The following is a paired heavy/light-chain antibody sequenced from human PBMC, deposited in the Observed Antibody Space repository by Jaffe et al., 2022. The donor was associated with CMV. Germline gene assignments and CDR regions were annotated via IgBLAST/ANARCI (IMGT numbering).Light chain of an antibody. CDR3: QQTNSFPYT. J-gene: IGKJ2*01. CDR1: QGVNKW. Sequence: DIQMTQSPSSVSASVGDRVTITCRASQGVNKWLAWYQQKPGRAPRVLIYAATNLQTGVPSRFSGSGSGTDFTLTITSLQPEDFAIYYCQQTNSFPYTFGQGTKLEIK. CDR2: AAT. V-gene: IGKV1-12*01.
Heavy chain of an antibody. CDR2: ITADGTVR. Sequence: EVQLVESGGGLVQPGGSLRLSCVASGFTFSNYEMNWVRQAPGKGLEWIAYITADGTVRQHADFVKGRFTISRDSARNSLYLQMDSLRAEDTALYYCARDEHSAGEGDAFDVWGQGTMVTVSS. CDR3: ARDEHSAGEGDAFDV. V-gene: IGHV3-48*03. J-gene: IGHJ3*01. D-gene: IGHD6-6*01. CDR1: GFTFSNYE.